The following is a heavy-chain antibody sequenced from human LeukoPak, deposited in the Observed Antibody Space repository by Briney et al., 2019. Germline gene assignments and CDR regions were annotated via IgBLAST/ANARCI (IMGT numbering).Heavy chain of an antibody. CDR2: INPNNGGT. Sequence: GASVRVSCKASGYTFTDYYIHWVRQAPRQGLEWMGWINPNNGGTNSAQTFQGRVTLTRDTPINTAYMELSSLRSDDTAVYYCARARLSYQHLVPADYWRRGTLVTVSS. CDR3: ARARLSYQHLVPADY. CDR1: GYTFTDYY. J-gene: IGHJ4*02. V-gene: IGHV1-2*02. D-gene: IGHD6-6*01.